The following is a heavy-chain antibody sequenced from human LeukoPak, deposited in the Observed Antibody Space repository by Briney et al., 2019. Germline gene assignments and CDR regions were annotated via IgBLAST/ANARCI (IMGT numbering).Heavy chain of an antibody. J-gene: IGHJ6*03. V-gene: IGHV1-18*01. D-gene: IGHD6-13*01. CDR3: ARLSYSSSWSDPFGYYYYYMDV. Sequence: ASVKVSCKASRYTFTSYGISWVRQAPGQGLEWMGWISAYNGNTNYAQKLQGRVTMTTDTSTSTAYMELRSLRSDDTAVYYCARLSYSSSWSDPFGYYYYYMDVWGKGTTVTVSS. CDR2: ISAYNGNT. CDR1: RYTFTSYG.